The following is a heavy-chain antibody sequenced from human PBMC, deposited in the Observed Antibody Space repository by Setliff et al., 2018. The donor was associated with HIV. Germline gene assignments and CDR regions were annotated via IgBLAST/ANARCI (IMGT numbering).Heavy chain of an antibody. Sequence: SETLSLTCTVSDVSISAYYWSWIRQPPGKGLEWIGEINHSGSTNYNPSLKSRVTISVDTSKNQFSLKLSSVTAADTAVYYCARGGRSLAAQTWFDPWGQGTLVTVSS. D-gene: IGHD6-6*01. V-gene: IGHV4-34*01. CDR3: ARGGRSLAAQTWFDP. CDR2: INHSGST. CDR1: DVSISAYY. J-gene: IGHJ5*02.